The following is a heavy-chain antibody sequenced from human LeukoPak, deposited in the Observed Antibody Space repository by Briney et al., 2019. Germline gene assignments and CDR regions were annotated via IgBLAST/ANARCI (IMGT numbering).Heavy chain of an antibody. CDR1: GFTFDDFA. D-gene: IGHD3-10*01. CDR2: ISWNSDTT. J-gene: IGHJ4*02. CDR3: AKAPHYYTSATYWDYFEN. Sequence: PGGSLRLSCAASGFTFDDFAMHWVRQSPGKSLEWVSRISWNSDTTAYADSVKGRFTISRDNANNSLYLLMNSLRSEDTAFYYCAKAPHYYTSATYWDYFENWGQGSLVTVSS. V-gene: IGHV3-9*01.